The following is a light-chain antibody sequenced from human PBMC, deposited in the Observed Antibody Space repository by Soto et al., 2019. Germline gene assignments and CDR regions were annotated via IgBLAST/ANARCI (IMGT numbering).Light chain of an antibody. CDR2: EVS. V-gene: IGLV2-23*02. CDR1: GSDVGNYNL. CDR3: CSYAGSNYV. J-gene: IGLJ1*01. Sequence: QSALTQPASVSGSPGQSITISCTGTGSDVGNYNLVSWYQHHPGKAPKLMIYEVSKRPSGVSNRFSGSKSGDTASLTISGLQAEDEADYYCCSYAGSNYVFGTGTKVTVL.